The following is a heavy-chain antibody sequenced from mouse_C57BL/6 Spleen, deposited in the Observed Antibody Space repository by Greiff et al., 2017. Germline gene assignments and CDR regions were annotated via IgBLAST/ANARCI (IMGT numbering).Heavy chain of an antibody. CDR1: GYTFTDYN. D-gene: IGHD1-1*01. Sequence: EVKLMESGPELVKPGASVKIPCKASGYTFTDYNMDWVKQSHGKSLEWIGDINPNNGGTNYNQKFKGKVTLTVDKSSSTAYMELRSLTSEDTAVYYCARRAYYYGSSPGYIDYWGQGTSLTVSS. V-gene: IGHV1-18*01. CDR2: INPNNGGT. J-gene: IGHJ2*02. CDR3: ARRAYYYGSSPGYIDY.